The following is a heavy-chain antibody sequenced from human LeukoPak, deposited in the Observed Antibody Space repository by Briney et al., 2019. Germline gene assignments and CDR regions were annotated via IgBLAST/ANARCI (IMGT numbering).Heavy chain of an antibody. Sequence: GGSLRLSCAASGFTFSSYWMSWVRQAPGKGLEWVANIKQDGSEKYYVDSVKGRFTISRDNAKNSQYLQMNSLRAEDTAVYYCARDWGYDFWSGPGDYWGQGTLVTVSS. J-gene: IGHJ4*02. CDR3: ARDWGYDFWSGPGDY. V-gene: IGHV3-7*01. D-gene: IGHD3-3*01. CDR2: IKQDGSEK. CDR1: GFTFSSYW.